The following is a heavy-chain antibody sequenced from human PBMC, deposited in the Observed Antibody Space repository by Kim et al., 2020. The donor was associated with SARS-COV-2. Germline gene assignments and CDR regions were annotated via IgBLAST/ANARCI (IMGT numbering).Heavy chain of an antibody. J-gene: IGHJ4*02. CDR1: GYSFTGFY. CDR2: INPYSGGA. D-gene: IGHD5-18*01. CDR3: TGDDTLGYSVY. Sequence: ASVKVSCKASGYSFTGFYIHWARQAPGQGLEWMGRINPYSGGANYARKFQGRVTVTSDTSLSTAYMDLSGLTSDDTAVYFCTGDDTLGYSVYWGQGTLVAVSP. V-gene: IGHV1-2*06.